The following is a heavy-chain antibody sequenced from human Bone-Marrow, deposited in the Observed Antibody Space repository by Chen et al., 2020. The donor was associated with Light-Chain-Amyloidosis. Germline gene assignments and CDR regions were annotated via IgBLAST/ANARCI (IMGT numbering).Heavy chain of an antibody. CDR1: GISFSNNW. Sequence: VQLVESGGGLVQPGESLRLSCAASGISFSNNWMSWVRQAPGKGLEWVGNVQGDGSDQYYVGSVKGRFTMSRDNAKKSLYLQMNRLRAEDTAVYDCTTEYLGAYDYWGQGTLLNVSS. D-gene: IGHD3-16*01. CDR3: TTEYLGAYDY. CDR2: VQGDGSDQ. J-gene: IGHJ4*02. V-gene: IGHV3-7*05.